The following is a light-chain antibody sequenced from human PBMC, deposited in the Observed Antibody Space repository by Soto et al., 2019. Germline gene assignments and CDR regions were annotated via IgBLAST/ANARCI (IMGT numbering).Light chain of an antibody. J-gene: IGKJ1*01. CDR1: QSVSSN. CDR2: GAS. CDR3: QDFAYPEWT. Sequence: EIVMTQSPATLSVSPGERATLSCRASQSVSSNLAWYQQKPGQAPRLLIYGASNRATGIPDRFSGSGSGTDFTLTISRLEPEDFAVYYCQDFAYPEWTFGQGTKVDNK. V-gene: IGKV3D-15*01.